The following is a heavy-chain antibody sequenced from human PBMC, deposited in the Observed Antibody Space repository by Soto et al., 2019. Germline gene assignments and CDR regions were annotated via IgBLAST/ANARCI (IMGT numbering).Heavy chain of an antibody. CDR2: INPKSGGT. Sequence: ASVKVSCKASGYTFTVYYMHWVRQAPGQGLEWMGWINPKSGGTMYPQKFQGRVTMTWDTSISTAYMALTRLRSDDTAVYYCARDLAKGGGSTGFDYWGQGALVTVSS. D-gene: IGHD1-26*01. CDR1: GYTFTVYY. J-gene: IGHJ4*02. V-gene: IGHV1-2*02. CDR3: ARDLAKGGGSTGFDY.